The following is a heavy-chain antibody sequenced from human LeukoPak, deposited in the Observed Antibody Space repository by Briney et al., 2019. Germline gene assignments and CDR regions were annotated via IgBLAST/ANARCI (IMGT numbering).Heavy chain of an antibody. CDR1: GYTFTSYG. CDR2: IIPIFGTA. CDR3: ARDNYGDYFNPYYYYGMDV. V-gene: IGHV1-69*13. J-gene: IGHJ6*02. Sequence: GASVKVSCKASGYTFTSYGISWVRQAPGQGLEWMGGIIPIFGTANYAQKFQGRVTITADESTSTAYMELSSLRSEDTAVYYCARDNYGDYFNPYYYYGMDVWGQGTTVTVSS. D-gene: IGHD4-17*01.